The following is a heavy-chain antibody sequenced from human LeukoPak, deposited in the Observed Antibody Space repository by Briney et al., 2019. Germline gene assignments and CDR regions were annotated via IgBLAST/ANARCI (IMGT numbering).Heavy chain of an antibody. CDR1: GYSFTSYW. V-gene: IGHV5-51*01. CDR2: IYPGDSDT. D-gene: IGHD3-10*01. CDR3: ARSVGGRGSGSPVGY. J-gene: IGHJ4*02. Sequence: GESLKISCKDSGYSFTSYWIGWVRQMPGKGLEWMGIIYPGDSDTRYSPSFQGQVTISADKSISTAYLQWSSLKASDTAMYYCARSVGGRGSGSPVGYWGQGTLVTVSS.